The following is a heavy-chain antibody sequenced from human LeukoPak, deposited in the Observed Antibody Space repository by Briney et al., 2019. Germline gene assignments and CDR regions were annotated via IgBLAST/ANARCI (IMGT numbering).Heavy chain of an antibody. V-gene: IGHV3-30*04. Sequence: PGGSLRLSCAASGFTFSSYAMHWVRQAPGKGLEWVAVISYDGSNKYYADSVKGRFTISRDNSKNTLYLQMNSLRAEDTAVYYCASSGGDGSGGRNYYYGMDVWGKGTTVTVSS. CDR1: GFTFSSYA. J-gene: IGHJ6*04. CDR2: ISYDGSNK. CDR3: ASSGGDGSGGRNYYYGMDV. D-gene: IGHD3-10*01.